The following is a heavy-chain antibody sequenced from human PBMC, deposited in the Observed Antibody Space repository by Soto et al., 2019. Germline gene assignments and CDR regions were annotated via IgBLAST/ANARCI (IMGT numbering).Heavy chain of an antibody. D-gene: IGHD6-19*01. CDR3: ASFGSGSY. Sequence: PGGSLRLSCAASGFTFSTYTMNWVRQAPGKGLEWVSFISTSGTYIYYADSVKGRFTISRDNAKNSLYLQMNSLRAEDTAVYYCASFGSGSYWGQGTQVTVSS. V-gene: IGHV3-21*01. CDR1: GFTFSTYT. J-gene: IGHJ4*02. CDR2: ISTSGTYI.